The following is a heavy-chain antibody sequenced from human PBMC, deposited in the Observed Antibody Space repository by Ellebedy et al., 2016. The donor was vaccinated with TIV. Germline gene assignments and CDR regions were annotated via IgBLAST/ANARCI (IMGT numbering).Heavy chain of an antibody. CDR3: ARATAKLFGAVMGPSDH. V-gene: IGHV4-59*01. CDR2: IYYSGST. CDR1: GGSISSYY. J-gene: IGHJ4*02. Sequence: ESLKISCTVSGGSISSYYWSWIRQPPGKGLECIGYIYYSGSTNYNPSLKSRVTISVDTSKNQFSLKLSSVTAADTAVYYCARATAKLFGAVMGPSDHWGQGALVTVSP. D-gene: IGHD3-3*01.